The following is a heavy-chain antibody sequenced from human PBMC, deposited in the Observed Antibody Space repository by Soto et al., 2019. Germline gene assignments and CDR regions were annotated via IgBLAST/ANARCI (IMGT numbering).Heavy chain of an antibody. J-gene: IGHJ4*02. CDR2: VNTDGSDT. Sequence: EVRLEESGGTVVPPGGSLRLSCVASGFTFSGYWMHWVRQAPGQGLTWVSRVNTDGSDTLYADSMKGRFTISRDNSKDTMYLQINSLRVEATGVYFCVRAAAREDNWGQGTLVTVSA. D-gene: IGHD1-26*01. CDR1: GFTFSGYW. V-gene: IGHV3-74*01. CDR3: VRAAAREDN.